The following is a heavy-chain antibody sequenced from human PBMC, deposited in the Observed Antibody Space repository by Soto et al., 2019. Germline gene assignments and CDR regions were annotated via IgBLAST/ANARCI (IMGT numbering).Heavy chain of an antibody. D-gene: IGHD2-21*01. J-gene: IGHJ6*02. CDR1: GDSISTYW. CDR3: ARYIPSDFAMDV. V-gene: IGHV5-51*01. CDR2: IYPGDSDT. Sequence: PGESLKISCRASGDSISTYWVAWVRQLPGKGLDWMGIIYPGDSDTRYSPSFQGHVTISADKSINTAYLQWPSLRASDTAIYFCARYIPSDFAMDVWGLGTTVTVSS.